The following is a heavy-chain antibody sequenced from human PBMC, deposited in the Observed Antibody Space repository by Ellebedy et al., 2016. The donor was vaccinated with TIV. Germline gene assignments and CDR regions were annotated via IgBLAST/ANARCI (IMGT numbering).Heavy chain of an antibody. J-gene: IGHJ4*02. CDR3: ATGWSTPDS. CDR1: GFTFSSYW. Sequence: GESLKISCAASGFTFSSYWMSWVRQAPGKGLEWVDNIKQDGSEKYYVDSVKGRFTISRDNAKNSLYLQMNSLRAEDTAVYYCATGWSTPDSWGQGTLVIVSS. CDR2: IKQDGSEK. D-gene: IGHD2-8*02. V-gene: IGHV3-7*02.